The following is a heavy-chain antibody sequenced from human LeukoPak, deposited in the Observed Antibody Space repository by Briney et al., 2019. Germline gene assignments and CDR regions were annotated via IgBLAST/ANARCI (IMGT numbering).Heavy chain of an antibody. CDR1: GGSISSSSYY. V-gene: IGHV4-39*07. J-gene: IGHJ4*02. D-gene: IGHD3-10*01. CDR2: IYYSGST. Sequence: PSETLSLTCTVSGGSISSSSYYWGWIRQPPGKGLEWIGSIYYSGSTYYNPSLKSRVTISVDTSKNQFSLKLSSVTAADTAVYYCARALGITIWNWDYWGQGTLVTVSS. CDR3: ARALGITIWNWDY.